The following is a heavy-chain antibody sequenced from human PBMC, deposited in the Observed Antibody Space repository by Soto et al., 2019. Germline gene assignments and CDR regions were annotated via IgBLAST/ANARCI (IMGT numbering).Heavy chain of an antibody. CDR1: GYTFTSYA. CDR3: ARTLYGHNVDY. D-gene: IGHD4-17*01. Sequence: GASVKVCCKASGYTFTSYAMHWVRQATGQGLEWMGWMNPNSGNTGYAQKFQGRVTMTRNTSISTAYMELSSLRSDDTAVYYCARTLYGHNVDYWGQGTLVTVSS. J-gene: IGHJ4*02. V-gene: IGHV1-8*02. CDR2: MNPNSGNT.